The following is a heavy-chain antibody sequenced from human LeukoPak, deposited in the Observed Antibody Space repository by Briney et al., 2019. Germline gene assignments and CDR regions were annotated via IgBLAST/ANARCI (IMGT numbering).Heavy chain of an antibody. CDR1: GFPLSTSGMC. CDR2: IDWDDDK. D-gene: IGHD3-10*01. J-gene: IGHJ5*02. Sequence: SGPTLVNPTQTLTLTCTFSGFPLSTSGMCVSWIRQPPGKALEWLARIDWDDDKYYSTSLKTRLTISKDTSKNQVVLTMTNMDPVDTATYYCARTPYYYGSGSSNWFDPWGQGTLVTVSS. CDR3: ARTPYYYGSGSSNWFDP. V-gene: IGHV2-70*11.